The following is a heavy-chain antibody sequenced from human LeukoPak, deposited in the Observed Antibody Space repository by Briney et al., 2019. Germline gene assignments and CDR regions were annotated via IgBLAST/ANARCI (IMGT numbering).Heavy chain of an antibody. J-gene: IGHJ4*02. CDR3: AGHHPRNTVDF. CDR2: ISDIGSI. CDR1: GGSISSYY. D-gene: IGHD2-8*02. Sequence: SETLSLTCTVSGGSISSYYWSWIRQPPGKGLEWIAYISDIGSINYNPSLRSRVTISLDTSKSQFSLKLSSVTAADTAVYYCAGHHPRNTVDFWGQGTLVTVSS. V-gene: IGHV4-59*08.